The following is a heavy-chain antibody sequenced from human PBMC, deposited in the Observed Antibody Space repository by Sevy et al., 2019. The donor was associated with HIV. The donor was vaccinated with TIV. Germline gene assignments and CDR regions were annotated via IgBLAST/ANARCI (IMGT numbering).Heavy chain of an antibody. V-gene: IGHV3-23*01. Sequence: GGSLRLSCAASGFTFSSYAMSWVRQAPGKGLEWVSAISGSGGSTYYADSVKGRFTISRDNSKNTLYLQMNSLRAEDTAGYYCAKEDYYGSGSLYYYYYGMDVWGQGTTVTVSS. D-gene: IGHD3-10*01. CDR3: AKEDYYGSGSLYYYYYGMDV. CDR1: GFTFSSYA. CDR2: ISGSGGST. J-gene: IGHJ6*02.